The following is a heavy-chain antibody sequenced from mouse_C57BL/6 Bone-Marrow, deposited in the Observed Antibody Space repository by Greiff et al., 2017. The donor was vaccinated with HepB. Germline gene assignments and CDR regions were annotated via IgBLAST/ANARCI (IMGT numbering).Heavy chain of an antibody. Sequence: EVQLVESGGGLVQPGGSMKLSCVASGFTFSNYWMNWVRQSPEKGLEWVAQIRLKSDNYATHYAESVKGRFTISRDDSKSSVYLQMNNLRAEDTGIYYCTVTAQATDYFDYWGQGTTLTVSS. CDR3: TVTAQATDYFDY. D-gene: IGHD3-2*02. J-gene: IGHJ2*01. CDR1: GFTFSNYW. CDR2: IRLKSDNYAT. V-gene: IGHV6-3*01.